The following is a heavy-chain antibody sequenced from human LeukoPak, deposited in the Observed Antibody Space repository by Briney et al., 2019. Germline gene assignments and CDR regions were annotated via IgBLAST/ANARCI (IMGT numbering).Heavy chain of an antibody. Sequence: GAPVKVSCKASGYTFTGYYMHWVRQAPGQGLEWMGWINPNSGGTNYAQKFQGRVTMTRDTSISTAYMELSRLRSDDTAVYYCATLQSIGAMVRGVIIPTWGQGTLVTVSS. J-gene: IGHJ5*02. CDR2: INPNSGGT. CDR3: ATLQSIGAMVRGVIIPT. V-gene: IGHV1-2*02. CDR1: GYTFTGYY. D-gene: IGHD3-10*01.